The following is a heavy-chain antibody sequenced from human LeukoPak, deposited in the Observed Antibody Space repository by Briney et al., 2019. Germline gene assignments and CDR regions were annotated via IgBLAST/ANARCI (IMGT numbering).Heavy chain of an antibody. D-gene: IGHD3-22*01. CDR1: RDSVSSNSAA. CDR2: TYYKSKWYN. CDR3: ARDYYDSSGLFDY. J-gene: IGHJ4*02. Sequence: SQTLSLTCAISRDSVSSNSAAWNWIRQSPSRGLEWLGRTYYKSKWYNEYAVSVKSRITINPDTSKNQFSLQLNSVTPEDTAVYYCARDYYDSSGLFDYWGQGTLVTVSS. V-gene: IGHV6-1*01.